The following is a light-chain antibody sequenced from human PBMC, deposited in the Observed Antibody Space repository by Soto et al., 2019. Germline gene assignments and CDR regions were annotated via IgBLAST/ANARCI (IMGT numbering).Light chain of an antibody. Sequence: EIVLTQSPGTLSLSPGERATLSCRASQSISSSYLAWYQQKPGQAPRLLVYGASSRATGIPDRFSGSGSGTDFTLTISRLEPEDFALYYCQQYSSTFWTFGQGIKVDIK. CDR3: QQYSSTFWT. CDR1: QSISSSY. V-gene: IGKV3-20*01. J-gene: IGKJ1*01. CDR2: GAS.